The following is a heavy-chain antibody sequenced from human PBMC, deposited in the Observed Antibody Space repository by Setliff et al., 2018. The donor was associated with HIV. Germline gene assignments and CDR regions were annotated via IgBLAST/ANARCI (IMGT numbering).Heavy chain of an antibody. CDR3: VRNGAWFGGYYYYGMDV. V-gene: IGHV3-43*01. D-gene: IGHD3-10*01. J-gene: IGHJ6*02. CDR1: GFTVSNNY. CDR2: IRWDGGST. Sequence: PGGSLRLSCAASGFTVSNNYMHWVRQVPGKGLEWVSLIRWDGGSTYYADSVKGRFTISRDTSKNSLYLQMNSLRTDDSALYYCVRNGAWFGGYYYYGMDVWGQGTTVTVSS.